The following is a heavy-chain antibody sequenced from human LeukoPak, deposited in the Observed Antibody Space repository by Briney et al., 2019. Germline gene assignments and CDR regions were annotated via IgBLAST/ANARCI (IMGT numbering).Heavy chain of an antibody. CDR1: GFTFSDYY. V-gene: IGHV3-11*04. CDR3: AREGCSGGSCYDNYYYMDV. J-gene: IGHJ6*03. D-gene: IGHD2-15*01. Sequence: GGSLRLSCAASGFTFSDYYMSWIRQAPGKGLEWVSYISSSGSTIYYADSVKGRFTISRDNAKNSLYLQMNSLRAEDTAVYYCAREGCSGGSCYDNYYYMDVWGKGTTVTVSS. CDR2: ISSSGSTI.